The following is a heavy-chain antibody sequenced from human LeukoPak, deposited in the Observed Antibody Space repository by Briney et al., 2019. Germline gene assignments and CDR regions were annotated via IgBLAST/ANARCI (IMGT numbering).Heavy chain of an antibody. V-gene: IGHV3-53*01. CDR3: ARATLDN. Sequence: GGSLRLSCAASGFSVSSNYISWVRQAPGRWLEWVSVIYSGGSTKYADSVKARFTISRDNSKNTVYLQMNSLRAEDTAVYYCARATLDNWSQGTLVTVSS. J-gene: IGHJ4*02. CDR1: GFSVSSNY. CDR2: IYSGGST.